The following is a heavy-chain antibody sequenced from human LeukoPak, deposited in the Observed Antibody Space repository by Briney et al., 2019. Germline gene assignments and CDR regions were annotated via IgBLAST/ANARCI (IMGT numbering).Heavy chain of an antibody. D-gene: IGHD3-3*01. J-gene: IGHJ4*02. CDR3: ARDRAGGLRFLEWLSAFDY. Sequence: SETLSLTCTVSAYSISNGYYWGWIRQPPGKGLEWIGSIYYSGSTYYNPSLKSRVTISVDTSKNQFSLKLSSVTAADTAVYYCARDRAGGLRFLEWLSAFDYWGQGTLVTVSS. CDR1: AYSISNGYY. V-gene: IGHV4-38-2*02. CDR2: IYYSGST.